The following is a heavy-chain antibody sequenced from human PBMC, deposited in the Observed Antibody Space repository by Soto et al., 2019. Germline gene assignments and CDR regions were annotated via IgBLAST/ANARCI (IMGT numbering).Heavy chain of an antibody. J-gene: IGHJ4*02. V-gene: IGHV3-30*03. CDR2: VFFDGNYK. CDR3: TIGGTVPFDY. CDR1: GVTFSRYA. Sequence: QVQFVQSGGGVVQPGKSLRLSCAASGVTFSRYAMHWVRQAPGERLEWVAVVFFDGNYKNYGDSVKGRFTLSRDNSKNTTYLKMNGLRPEDTGVYYCTIGGTVPFDYWGQGSLVMVSS. D-gene: IGHD3-16*01.